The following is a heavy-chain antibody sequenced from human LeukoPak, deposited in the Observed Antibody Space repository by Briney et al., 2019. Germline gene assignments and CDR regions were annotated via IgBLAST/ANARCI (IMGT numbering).Heavy chain of an antibody. J-gene: IGHJ4*02. CDR3: AKDQVVRGVINDYYFDY. Sequence: GGSLRLSCAASGFTFSSYAMSWVRQAPGKGLEWVSAISGSGGSTYYADSVKGRFTISRDNSKNTLYLQMNSLRAEDTAVHYCAKDQVVRGVINDYYFDYWGQGTLVTVSS. CDR1: GFTFSSYA. D-gene: IGHD3-10*01. CDR2: ISGSGGST. V-gene: IGHV3-23*01.